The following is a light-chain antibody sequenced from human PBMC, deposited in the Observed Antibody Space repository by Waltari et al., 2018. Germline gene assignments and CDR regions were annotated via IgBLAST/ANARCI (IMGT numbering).Light chain of an antibody. CDR3: QQANSFPLT. CDR2: AAS. Sequence: EIAMTQSPVTLSVSPGDTATPSCRASQSISINLAWYQQKPGQAPRLLIYAASTRASGIPARFSGSGSGTEFTLTISSLQPEDFATYYCQQANSFPLTFGGGTKVDI. J-gene: IGKJ4*01. V-gene: IGKV3-15*01. CDR1: QSISIN.